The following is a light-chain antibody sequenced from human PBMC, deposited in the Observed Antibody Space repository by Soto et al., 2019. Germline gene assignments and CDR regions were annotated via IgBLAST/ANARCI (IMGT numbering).Light chain of an antibody. J-gene: IGLJ1*01. CDR2: EVS. CDR1: SSDVGGYNY. CDR3: SSYTSSSTLYV. V-gene: IGLV2-14*01. Sequence: QSPLTQPASVSGSPGQSITISCTGTSSDVGGYNYVSWYQQHPGKAPKLMIYEVSNRPSGVSNRFSGSKSGNTASLTISGLQAEDEADYYCSSYTSSSTLYVFGTGTKV.